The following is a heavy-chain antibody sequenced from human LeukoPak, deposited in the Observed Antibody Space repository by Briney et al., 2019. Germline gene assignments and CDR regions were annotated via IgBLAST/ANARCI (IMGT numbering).Heavy chain of an antibody. CDR2: IRVYNGNT. Sequence: GASVKVSCTASGYTFTSYGISWVRQAPGLRLEGMGWIRVYNGNTNNDQKLPARVTVTTDTYTSTAYMYLKRLRSNDTAVYYCARGVVVVTANDYCCYGMDVWGQGTTVTVSS. CDR1: GYTFTSYG. CDR3: ARGVVVVTANDYCCYGMDV. J-gene: IGHJ6*02. V-gene: IGHV1-18*01. D-gene: IGHD2-21*02.